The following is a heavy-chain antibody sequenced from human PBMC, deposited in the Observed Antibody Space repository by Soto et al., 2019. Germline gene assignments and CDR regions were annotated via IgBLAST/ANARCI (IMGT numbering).Heavy chain of an antibody. V-gene: IGHV3-30*18. J-gene: IGHJ2*01. Sequence: QVQLVESGGGVVQPGRSLRLSCAASGFTFSSYGMHWVRQAPGKGLEWVAVISYDGSNKYYADSVKGRFTISRDNSKNPLYLQMNSLRAEDTAVYYCAKGVPAALHQWGWYFDLWGRGTLVTVSS. CDR1: GFTFSSYG. D-gene: IGHD2-2*02. CDR3: AKGVPAALHQWGWYFDL. CDR2: ISYDGSNK.